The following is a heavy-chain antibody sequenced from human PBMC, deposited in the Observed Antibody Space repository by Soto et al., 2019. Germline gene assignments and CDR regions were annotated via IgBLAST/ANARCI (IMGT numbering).Heavy chain of an antibody. D-gene: IGHD2-15*01. CDR2: IYTDGTT. CDR3: AREVRGGFTGIFDQ. V-gene: IGHV4-61*02. Sequence: SETLSLTCTVSGGSVSSDYFYWSWIRQPAGKGLEWIGRIYTDGTTKYNPSLKSRVTLSLDKSKNQFSLRLSSVTAADTAVYYFAREVRGGFTGIFDQWGRGSRVTVSS. CDR1: GGSVSSDYFY. J-gene: IGHJ4*02.